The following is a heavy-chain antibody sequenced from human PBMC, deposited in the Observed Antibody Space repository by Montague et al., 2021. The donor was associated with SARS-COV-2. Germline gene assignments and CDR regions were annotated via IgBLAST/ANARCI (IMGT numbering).Heavy chain of an antibody. J-gene: IGHJ5*02. CDR2: IYYSGST. D-gene: IGHD3-16*02. V-gene: IGHV4-39*07. CDR1: GGSISSSSYY. Sequence: SETRSLTCTVSGGSISSSSYYWGWIRRPPGKGLEWIGSIYYSGSTYYNPSLKSRVTISVDTSKNQFSLKLSSVTAADTAVYYCARALIMITFGGVIAHWFDPWGQGTLVTVSS. CDR3: ARALIMITFGGVIAHWFDP.